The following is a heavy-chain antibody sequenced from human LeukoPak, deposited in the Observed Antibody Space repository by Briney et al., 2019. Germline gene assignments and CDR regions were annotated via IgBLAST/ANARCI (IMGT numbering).Heavy chain of an antibody. CDR2: IKQDGSEK. J-gene: IGHJ4*02. CDR3: ATTDLYGSGSYYGDY. Sequence: PGGSLRLSCAASGFTFSSYEMSWVRQAPGKGLEWVANIKQDGSEKYYVDSVKGRFTISRDNAKNSLYLQMNSLRAEDTAVYYCATTDLYGSGSYYGDYWGQGTLVTVSS. CDR1: GFTFSSYE. V-gene: IGHV3-7*01. D-gene: IGHD3-10*01.